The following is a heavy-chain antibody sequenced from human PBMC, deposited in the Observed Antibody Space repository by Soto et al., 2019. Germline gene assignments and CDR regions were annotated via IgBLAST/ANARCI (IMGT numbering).Heavy chain of an antibody. V-gene: IGHV3-33*01. J-gene: IGHJ4*02. CDR1: GFTFSSYG. Sequence: SGGSLRLSCAASGFTFSSYGMHWVRQAPGKGLEWVAVIWYDGSNKYYADSVKGRFTISRDNSKNTLYLQMNSLRAEDTAVYYCAAGTGATRRPLAYWGQGTLVTVSS. CDR2: IWYDGSNK. CDR3: AAGTGATRRPLAY. D-gene: IGHD1-26*01.